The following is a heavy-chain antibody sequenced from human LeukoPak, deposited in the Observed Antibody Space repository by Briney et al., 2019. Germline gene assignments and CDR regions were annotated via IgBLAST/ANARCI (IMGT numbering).Heavy chain of an antibody. Sequence: GGSLRLSCAASGFTFNSYGMHWVRQAPGKGLEWVAFIRYDGSNKLYADSVEGRFTISRDNSKSTLYLQMNSLRAEDTAVYYCAKDSGSYYLENWGQGTLVPVSS. V-gene: IGHV3-30*02. D-gene: IGHD1-26*01. CDR1: GFTFNSYG. CDR3: AKDSGSYYLEN. CDR2: IRYDGSNK. J-gene: IGHJ4*02.